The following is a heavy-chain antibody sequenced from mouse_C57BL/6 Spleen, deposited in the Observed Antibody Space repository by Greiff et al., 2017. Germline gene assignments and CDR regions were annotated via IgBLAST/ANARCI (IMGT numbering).Heavy chain of an antibody. V-gene: IGHV1-64*01. CDR3: ASYGSSDENAIDY. Sequence: QVQLKQPGAELVKPGASVKLSCKASGYTFTSYWMHWVKQRPGQGLEWIGMIHPNSGSTNYNEKFKSKATLTVDKSSSTAYMQLSSLTSEDSAVYYGASYGSSDENAIDYWGQGTSVTVSS. D-gene: IGHD1-1*01. CDR1: GYTFTSYW. J-gene: IGHJ4*01. CDR2: IHPNSGST.